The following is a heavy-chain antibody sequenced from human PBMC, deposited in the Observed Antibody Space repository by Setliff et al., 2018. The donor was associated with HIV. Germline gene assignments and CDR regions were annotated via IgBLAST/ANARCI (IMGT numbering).Heavy chain of an antibody. Sequence: GGSLRLSCAASGFTSSNYAMSWVRQAPGEGLEWVSAILSTGERTFYADSVKGRCTISRDNSKNTVYLQMNSLRAEDTAEYYCAKGLAASGLGYFDSWGRGILVTVSS. CDR2: ILSTGERT. D-gene: IGHD3-22*01. CDR3: AKGLAASGLGYFDS. CDR1: GFTSSNYA. J-gene: IGHJ4*02. V-gene: IGHV3-23*01.